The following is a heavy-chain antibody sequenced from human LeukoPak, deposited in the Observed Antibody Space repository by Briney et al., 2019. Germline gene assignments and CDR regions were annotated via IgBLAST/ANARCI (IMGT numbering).Heavy chain of an antibody. V-gene: IGHV1-46*01. CDR1: GYTFTSYY. CDR2: INPSGGST. D-gene: IGHD2-15*01. Sequence: ASVKVSCKASGYTFTSYYIHWVRQAPGQGLEWMGIINPSGGSTTYAQKFQGRVTVTRDTSTSTVYMELSSLKSEDTAVYYCARDSGGSHDYWGQGTLVTVSS. CDR3: ARDSGGSHDY. J-gene: IGHJ4*02.